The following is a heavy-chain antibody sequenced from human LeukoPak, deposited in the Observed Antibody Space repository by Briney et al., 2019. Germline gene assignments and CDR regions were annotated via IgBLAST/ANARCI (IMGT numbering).Heavy chain of an antibody. V-gene: IGHV3-30*02. CDR1: GFTFSSYG. D-gene: IGHD1-26*01. J-gene: IGHJ4*02. CDR3: AKAPNSGSYYFSSYYFDY. Sequence: GGSLRLSCAASGFTFSSYGMHWVRQAPGKGLEWVAFIRYDGSNKYYADSVKGRFTISRDNSKNTLYLQMNSLRAEDTAVYYCAKAPNSGSYYFSSYYFDYWGQGTLVTVSS. CDR2: IRYDGSNK.